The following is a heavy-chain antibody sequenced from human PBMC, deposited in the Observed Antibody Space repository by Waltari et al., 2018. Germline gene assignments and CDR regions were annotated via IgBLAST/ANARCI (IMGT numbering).Heavy chain of an antibody. D-gene: IGHD6-19*01. CDR1: GYTFTDYY. CDR3: ARVRALWLEDAKYYYYGMDV. Sequence: QVQLVQSGAEVKKPGASVKVSCKASGYTFTDYYIHWVRQAPGQGLEWLGWPNPKTAGTDYAHRFQDRVTMTTDTSVNTAYMDLSRLRTDDTAVYYCARVRALWLEDAKYYYYGMDVWGQGTTVTVSS. V-gene: IGHV1-2*02. J-gene: IGHJ6*02. CDR2: PNPKTAGT.